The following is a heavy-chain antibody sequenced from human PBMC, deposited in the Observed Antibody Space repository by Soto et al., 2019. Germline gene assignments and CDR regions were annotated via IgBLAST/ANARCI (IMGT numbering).Heavy chain of an antibody. CDR1: GFTVSSNY. D-gene: IGHD2-8*01. J-gene: IGHJ6*02. CDR2: IYSGGST. Sequence: GGSLRLSCAASGFTVSSNYMSWVRQAPGKGLEWVSVIYSGGSTYYADSVKGRFTISRDNSKNTLYLQMNSLRAEDTAVYYCAKERGYCTNGVCYDYYYYGMDVWGQGTTVTVSS. V-gene: IGHV3-53*01. CDR3: AKERGYCTNGVCYDYYYYGMDV.